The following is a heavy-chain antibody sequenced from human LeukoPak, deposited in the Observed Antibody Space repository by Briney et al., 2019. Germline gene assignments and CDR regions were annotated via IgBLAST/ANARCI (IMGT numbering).Heavy chain of an antibody. D-gene: IGHD1-7*01. CDR1: GFTFSSYS. Sequence: GGSLRLSCAASGFTFSSYSMNWVRQAPGKGLQWVANIKQDGSEKYYVDPVKGRFTISRDNAKKSLYLQMNSLRAEDTAVYYCARDDDWNYEDYWGQGTLVTVSS. V-gene: IGHV3-7*01. J-gene: IGHJ4*02. CDR2: IKQDGSEK. CDR3: ARDDDWNYEDY.